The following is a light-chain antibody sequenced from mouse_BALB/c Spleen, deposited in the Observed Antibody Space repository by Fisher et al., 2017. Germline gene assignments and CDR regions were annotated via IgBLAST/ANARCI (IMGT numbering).Light chain of an antibody. V-gene: IGKV4-57-1*01. J-gene: IGKJ2*01. CDR3: QQWSSNPPT. CDR1: SSVSSSY. Sequence: DIVMTQSTAIMSASPGEKVTMTCRASSSVSSSYLHWYQQKSGASPKLWIYSTSNLASGVPARFSGSGSGTSYSLTISRMEAEDAATYYCQQWSSNPPTFGGGTKLEIK. CDR2: STS.